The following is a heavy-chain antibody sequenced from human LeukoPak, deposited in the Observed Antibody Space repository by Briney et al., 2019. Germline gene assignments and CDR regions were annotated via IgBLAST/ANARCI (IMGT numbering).Heavy chain of an antibody. CDR2: INHSGST. J-gene: IGHJ6*02. Sequence: SETLSLTCAVYGGSFSGYYWSWIRQPPGKGLEWIGEINHSGSTNYNPSLKSRVTIPVDTSKNQFSLKLSSVTAADTAVYYCARWWDDGSGYSYLYGIDVWGQGTTVTVSS. D-gene: IGHD3-22*01. V-gene: IGHV4-34*01. CDR1: GGSFSGYY. CDR3: ARWWDDGSGYSYLYGIDV.